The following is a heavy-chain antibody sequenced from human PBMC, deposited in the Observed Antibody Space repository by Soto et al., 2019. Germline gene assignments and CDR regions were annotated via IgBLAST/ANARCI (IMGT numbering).Heavy chain of an antibody. CDR1: GGSIISNNYY. Sequence: QLQLQESGPGLVKPSETLSLTCTVSGGSIISNNYYWAWIRQPPGKGLEWIGTIFHTGTTYYNASLRSRIARSVDPSRNLLSLKLNSVIAADTAIYFCARLNKPGWFDPWGQGTLVIVSS. CDR2: IFHTGTT. CDR3: ARLNKPGWFDP. V-gene: IGHV4-39*02. J-gene: IGHJ5*02.